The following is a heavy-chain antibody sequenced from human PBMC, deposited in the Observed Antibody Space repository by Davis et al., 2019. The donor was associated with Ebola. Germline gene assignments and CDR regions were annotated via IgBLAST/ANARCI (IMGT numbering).Heavy chain of an antibody. V-gene: IGHV1-46*01. J-gene: IGHJ3*02. D-gene: IGHD3-22*01. Sequence: AASVKVSCKASGYTFTSYYMHWVRQAPRQGLEWMGIINPSGGSTSYAQKFQGRVTMTRDTSTSTAYMELSSLRSENTAMYYCARDYYDSIGYPIDAFDIWGQGTMVTVSS. CDR3: ARDYYDSIGYPIDAFDI. CDR1: GYTFTSYY. CDR2: INPSGGST.